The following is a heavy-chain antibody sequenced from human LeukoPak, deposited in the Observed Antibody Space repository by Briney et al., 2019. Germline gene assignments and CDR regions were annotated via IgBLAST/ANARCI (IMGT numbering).Heavy chain of an antibody. CDR2: IIPILGIA. V-gene: IGHV1-69*04. D-gene: IGHD6-13*01. CDR3: ARDLRDSSSWLGY. J-gene: IGHJ4*02. Sequence: SVKVSCKASGGTFSSYAISWVRQAPGQGLEWMGRIIPILGIANYAQKFQGRVMITADKSTSTAYMELSSLRSEDTAVYYCARDLRDSSSWLGYWGQGTLVTVSS. CDR1: GGTFSSYA.